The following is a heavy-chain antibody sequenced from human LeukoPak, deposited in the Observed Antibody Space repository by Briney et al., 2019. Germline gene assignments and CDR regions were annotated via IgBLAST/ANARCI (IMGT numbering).Heavy chain of an antibody. Sequence: SETLSLTCTVSGDSMSSYYWSWIRQPPGKGLEWIGFIYSSGNTNYNPSLKSRVTISVDTSKNQFSLKLSSVTAADTAVYYCARATAVAGTGAYYFDYWGQGTLVTVSS. J-gene: IGHJ4*02. V-gene: IGHV4-59*01. D-gene: IGHD6-19*01. CDR1: GDSMSSYY. CDR3: ARATAVAGTGAYYFDY. CDR2: IYSSGNT.